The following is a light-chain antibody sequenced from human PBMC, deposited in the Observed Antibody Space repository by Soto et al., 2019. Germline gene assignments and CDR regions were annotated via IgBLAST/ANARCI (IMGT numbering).Light chain of an antibody. V-gene: IGKV1-5*03. J-gene: IGKJ2*01. CDR3: QQFNIYPYT. CDR1: QSIGNW. CDR2: RGS. Sequence: DIQMTQSPSTLSASVGDTVTFTCRASQSIGNWMAWYQQTPGKAPKLLIYRGSSLQSGVPSRFSGSGSGTEFTLTSVNLQPDDFAVYFCQQFNIYPYTFGPGTKLEIK.